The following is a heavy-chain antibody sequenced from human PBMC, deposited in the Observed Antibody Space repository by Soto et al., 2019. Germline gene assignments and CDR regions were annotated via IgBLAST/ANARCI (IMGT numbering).Heavy chain of an antibody. J-gene: IGHJ4*02. CDR2: ISGSGGST. CDR3: AKARPAEFSDNGVIVATIDFDY. CDR1: GFTFSSYA. V-gene: IGHV3-23*01. Sequence: EVQLLESGGGLVQPGGSLRLSCAASGFTFSSYAMSWVRQAPGKGLEWVSAISGSGGSTYYADSVKGRFTISRDNSKNTMYLQMNSLRAEDTAVYYCAKARPAEFSDNGVIVATIDFDYWGQGTLVTVSS. D-gene: IGHD5-12*01.